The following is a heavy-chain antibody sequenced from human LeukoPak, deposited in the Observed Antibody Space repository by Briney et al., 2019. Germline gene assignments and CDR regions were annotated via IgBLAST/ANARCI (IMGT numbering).Heavy chain of an antibody. Sequence: SGGSLRLSCAASGFTFSSFGIHWVRQAPGKGLEWVAFIRYDGSNKYYADSVKGQFTISRDNSKNTLYLRMNSLRAEDTAVYYCAKPVIGYYYGSGSYPRYYYMDVWGKGTTVTVSS. CDR1: GFTFSSFG. V-gene: IGHV3-30*02. CDR3: AKPVIGYYYGSGSYPRYYYMDV. D-gene: IGHD3-10*01. CDR2: IRYDGSNK. J-gene: IGHJ6*03.